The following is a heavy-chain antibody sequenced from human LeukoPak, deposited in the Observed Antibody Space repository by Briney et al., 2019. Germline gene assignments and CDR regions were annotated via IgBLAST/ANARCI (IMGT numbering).Heavy chain of an antibody. Sequence: SVKVSCKASGGTFSSYAISWVRQAPGQGLEWMGGIIPMLGTAHYAQKFRGRATITADESTSTVYMDLSSLRSEDTAVHYCAIEGTIEPRAWGQGTLVTVSS. CDR1: GGTFSSYA. J-gene: IGHJ5*02. CDR3: AIEGTIEPRA. D-gene: IGHD6-6*01. CDR2: IIPMLGTA. V-gene: IGHV1-69*13.